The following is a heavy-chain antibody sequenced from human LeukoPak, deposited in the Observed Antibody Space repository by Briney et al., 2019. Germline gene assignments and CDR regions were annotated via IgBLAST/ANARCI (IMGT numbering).Heavy chain of an antibody. J-gene: IGHJ4*02. CDR1: LFTFSSYS. Sequence: GGSLRLSCAASLFTFSSYSMNWVRQAPGKGLEWVSYISSSSSTIYYADSVKGRFTISRDNAKNSLYLQMNSLRAEDTAVYYCARCYDSLTGRISSFDYWGQGTLVTVSS. CDR3: ARCYDSLTGRISSFDY. V-gene: IGHV3-48*01. D-gene: IGHD3-9*01. CDR2: ISSSSSTI.